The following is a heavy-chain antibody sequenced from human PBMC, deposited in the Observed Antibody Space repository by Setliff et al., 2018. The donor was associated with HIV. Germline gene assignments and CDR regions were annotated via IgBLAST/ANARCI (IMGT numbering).Heavy chain of an antibody. CDR2: IYYSGST. J-gene: IGHJ4*02. V-gene: IGHV4-59*01. D-gene: IGHD5-12*01. CDR1: GSSISSYY. CDR3: ARAGYKGDFDY. Sequence: PSETLSLTCTVSGSSISSYYWSWIRQPPGKGLEWIGYIYYSGSTNYNPSLKSRVTISVDTSKNQFSLKLSSVTAADTAVYYCARAGYKGDFDYWGQGTLITVSS.